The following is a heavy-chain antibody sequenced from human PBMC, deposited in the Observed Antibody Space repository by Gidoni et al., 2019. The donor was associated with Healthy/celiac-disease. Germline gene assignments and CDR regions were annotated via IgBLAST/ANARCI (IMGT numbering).Heavy chain of an antibody. J-gene: IGHJ4*02. Sequence: QVQLVESGGGVVQPGRSLRLPCAASGFTFSSYAMHWVRQAPGKGLEWVAVISYDGSNKYYADSVKGRFTISRDNSKNTLYLQMNSLRAEDTAVYYCARDPYDSSGYSSYFDYWGQGTLVTVSS. CDR1: GFTFSSYA. V-gene: IGHV3-30*04. CDR3: ARDPYDSSGYSSYFDY. CDR2: ISYDGSNK. D-gene: IGHD3-22*01.